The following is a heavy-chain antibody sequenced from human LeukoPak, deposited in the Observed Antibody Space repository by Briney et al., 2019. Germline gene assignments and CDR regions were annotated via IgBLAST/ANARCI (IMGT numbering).Heavy chain of an antibody. CDR1: GGSIDSYY. CDR2: IYYTGST. D-gene: IGHD2-2*01. CDR3: ARVYQSAEYYFDY. Sequence: SETLSLTCTVSGGSIDSYYWSWVRQPPGKGLEWIGYIYYTGSTEYHPSLKSRVTISLDTSKNQFSLKLTSVTAADTAVYYCARVYQSAEYYFDYWGQGNLVSVSS. J-gene: IGHJ4*02. V-gene: IGHV4-59*01.